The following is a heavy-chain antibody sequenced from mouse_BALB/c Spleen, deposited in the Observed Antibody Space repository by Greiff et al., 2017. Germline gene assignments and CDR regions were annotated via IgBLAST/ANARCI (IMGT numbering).Heavy chain of an antibody. CDR3: ARDGGYYAMDY. CDR2: ISSGGSYT. V-gene: IGHV5-9-4*01. CDR1: GFTFSSYA. Sequence: LVESGGGLVQPGGSLKLSCAASGFTFSSYAMSWVRQSPEKRLEWVAEISSGGSYTYYPDTVTGRFTISRDNAKNTLYLEMSSLRSEDTAMYYCARDGGYYAMDYWGQGTSVTVSS. J-gene: IGHJ4*01.